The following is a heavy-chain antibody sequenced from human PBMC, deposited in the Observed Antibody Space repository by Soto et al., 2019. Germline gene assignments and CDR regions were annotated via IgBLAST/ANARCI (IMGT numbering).Heavy chain of an antibody. Sequence: ASVKVSCKASGYTFTSYGISWVRQAPGQGLEWMGWISAYNGNTNYAQKLQGRVTMTTDTSTSTAYMELRSLRSDDTAVYYCARRGRSYYDILTGPSHRPFDYWGQGTLVTVSS. V-gene: IGHV1-18*04. J-gene: IGHJ4*02. CDR1: GYTFTSYG. CDR3: ARRGRSYYDILTGPSHRPFDY. CDR2: ISAYNGNT. D-gene: IGHD3-9*01.